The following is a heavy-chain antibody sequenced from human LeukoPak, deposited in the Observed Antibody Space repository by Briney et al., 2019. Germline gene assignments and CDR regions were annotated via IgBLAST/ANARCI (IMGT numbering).Heavy chain of an antibody. CDR3: ARTYSNYVSLNWFDP. Sequence: PSETLSLTCAVYGGSFSGYYWSWIRQPPGKGLEWIGEINHSGSTNYNPSLESRVTISVDTSKNQFSLKLSSVTAADTAVYYCARTYSNYVSLNWFDPWGQGTLVTVSS. CDR2: INHSGST. J-gene: IGHJ5*02. D-gene: IGHD4-11*01. V-gene: IGHV4-34*01. CDR1: GGSFSGYY.